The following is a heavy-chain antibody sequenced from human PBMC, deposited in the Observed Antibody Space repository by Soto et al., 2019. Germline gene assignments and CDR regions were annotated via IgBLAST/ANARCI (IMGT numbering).Heavy chain of an antibody. CDR2: ISAYNGNT. D-gene: IGHD3-3*01. J-gene: IGHJ5*02. CDR3: ARDLFQSAYDFWSGYSGWFDP. V-gene: IGHV1-18*01. Sequence: ASVKVSCKASGYTFTSYGISWVRQAPGQGLEWMGWISAYNGNTNYAQKLQGRVTMTTDTSTSTAYMELRSLRSDDTAVYYCARDLFQSAYDFWSGYSGWFDPWVEGILVTV. CDR1: GYTFTSYG.